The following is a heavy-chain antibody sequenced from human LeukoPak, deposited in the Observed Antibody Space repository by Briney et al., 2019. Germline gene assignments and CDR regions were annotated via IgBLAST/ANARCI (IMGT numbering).Heavy chain of an antibody. V-gene: IGHV3-21*01. D-gene: IGHD3-10*01. J-gene: IGHJ4*02. Sequence: GGSLRLSCAASGFTFSSYSMNWVRQAPGKGLEWVSSISSSSSYIYYADSVKGRFTISRDNAKNSLYLQMSSLRAEDTAVYYCARDRGYYGSGRIDYWGQGTLVTVSS. CDR3: ARDRGYYGSGRIDY. CDR2: ISSSSSYI. CDR1: GFTFSSYS.